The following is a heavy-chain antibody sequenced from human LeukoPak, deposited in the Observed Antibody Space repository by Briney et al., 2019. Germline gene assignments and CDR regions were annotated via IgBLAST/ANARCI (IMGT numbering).Heavy chain of an antibody. CDR3: ARDPSPPYDILTGVFDY. J-gene: IGHJ4*02. V-gene: IGHV3-21*04. D-gene: IGHD3-9*01. Sequence: GSLRLSCAASGFTFSSYSMNWVRQAPGKGLEWVSSISSSSSYIYYADSVKGRFTISGDNAKNSLYLQMNSLRAEDTAVYYCARDPSPPYDILTGVFDYWGQGTLVTVSS. CDR2: ISSSSSYI. CDR1: GFTFSSYS.